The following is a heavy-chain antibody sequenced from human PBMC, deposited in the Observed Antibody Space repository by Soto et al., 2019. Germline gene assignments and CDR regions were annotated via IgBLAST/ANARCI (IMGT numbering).Heavy chain of an antibody. J-gene: IGHJ5*02. D-gene: IGHD2-8*01. CDR2: IYYSGST. V-gene: IGHV4-39*01. CDR1: GGSISSSSYY. CDR3: SRGGALYCTNGVCYGWFDP. Sequence: SETLSLTCTVSGGSISSSSYYWGWIRQPPGKGLEWIGSIYYSGSTYYNPSLKSRVTISVDTSKNQFSLKLSSVTAADTAVYYCSRGGALYCTNGVCYGWFDPWGQGTLVTVSS.